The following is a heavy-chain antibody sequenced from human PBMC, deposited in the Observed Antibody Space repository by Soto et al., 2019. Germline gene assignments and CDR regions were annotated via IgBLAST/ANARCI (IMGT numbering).Heavy chain of an antibody. V-gene: IGHV4-59*08. Sequence: TETISPRYTVSGASLNTFPWSWFPQPPGKGLEWIGYIYYSGSTNYNPSLKCRVTISVDTSKNQFSLNLRSVTAADTALYYCARHVCSTTRCSPYFVYWGQGMLVS. CDR3: ARHVCSTTRCSPYFVY. J-gene: IGHJ4*02. D-gene: IGHD2-2*01. CDR1: GASLNTFP. CDR2: IYYSGST.